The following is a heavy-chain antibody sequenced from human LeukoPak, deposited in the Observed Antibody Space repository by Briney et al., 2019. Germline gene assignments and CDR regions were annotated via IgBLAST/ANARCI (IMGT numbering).Heavy chain of an antibody. D-gene: IGHD3-16*01. CDR2: INNDGSST. CDR1: RFTFSTYW. Sequence: GGSLRLSCAAPRFTFSTYWMHWVRQAPGKGLVWVSNINNDGSSTNYADSVKGRFTISRDNAKNTVYLQMSSLRADDTAVYYCARDGATLGAMDVWGQGTTVTVSS. CDR3: ARDGATLGAMDV. J-gene: IGHJ6*02. V-gene: IGHV3-74*01.